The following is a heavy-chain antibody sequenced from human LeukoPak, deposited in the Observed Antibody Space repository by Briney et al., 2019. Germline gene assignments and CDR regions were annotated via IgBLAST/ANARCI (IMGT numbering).Heavy chain of an antibody. V-gene: IGHV4-59*08. CDR3: AKLGSGTNNWFDP. J-gene: IGHJ5*02. D-gene: IGHD3-10*01. CDR1: GGSFSSYS. Sequence: ESLSLSCTVSGGSFSSYSWSWVRQPPGKGLEWIGYIYYSGSTNYNPPLKSRVTISVDASKNQFSLKLSSVTAADTAVYYCAKLGSGTNNWFDPWGQGTLVTVSS. CDR2: IYYSGST.